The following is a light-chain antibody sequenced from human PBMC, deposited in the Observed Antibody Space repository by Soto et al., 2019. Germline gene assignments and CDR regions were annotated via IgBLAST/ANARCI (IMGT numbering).Light chain of an antibody. CDR2: GGS. V-gene: IGKV3-20*01. CDR3: QYYSYSGT. J-gene: IGKJ1*01. CDR1: QSIRSSS. Sequence: TKSAIQMTLSPAERAALTCRASQSIRSSSFAWYQQKPGQAPRLLIDGGSSRATGISEWFSGGGSATDIILISCMQSEEDLAVYYCQYYSYSGTFGQGTKVDIK.